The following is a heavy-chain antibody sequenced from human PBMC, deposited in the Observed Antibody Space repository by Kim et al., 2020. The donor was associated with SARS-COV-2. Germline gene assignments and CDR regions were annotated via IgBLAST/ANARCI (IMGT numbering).Heavy chain of an antibody. V-gene: IGHV3-49*04. CDR1: GFTFGDYA. D-gene: IGHD6-13*01. Sequence: GGSLRLSCTASGFTFGDYAMSWVRQAPGKGLEWVGFIRSKAYGGTTEYAASVKGRFTISRDDSKSIAYLQMNSLKTEDTAVYYCTRDDLAAAGHFYYYYGMDVWGQGTTVTVSS. CDR3: TRDDLAAAGHFYYYYGMDV. CDR2: IRSKAYGGTT. J-gene: IGHJ6*02.